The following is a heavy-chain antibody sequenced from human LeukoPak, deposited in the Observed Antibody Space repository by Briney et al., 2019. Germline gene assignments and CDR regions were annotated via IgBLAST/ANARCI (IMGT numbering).Heavy chain of an antibody. Sequence: PGRSLRLSCAASGFTFDDYAMHWVRQAPGKGLEWVSGISWNSGSIGYADSVKGRFTISRDNAKNSLYLQMNSLRAEDMALYYCAKGDTAVAGRLDYWGQGTLVTVSS. J-gene: IGHJ4*02. CDR2: ISWNSGSI. V-gene: IGHV3-9*03. D-gene: IGHD6-19*01. CDR1: GFTFDDYA. CDR3: AKGDTAVAGRLDY.